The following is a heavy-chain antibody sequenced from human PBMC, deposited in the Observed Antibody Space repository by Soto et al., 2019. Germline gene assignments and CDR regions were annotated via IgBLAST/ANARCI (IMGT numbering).Heavy chain of an antibody. CDR3: AKDSTIINPRWVFDL. CDR2: ISNDGTNK. CDR1: GFTFSIFG. D-gene: IGHD4-4*01. V-gene: IGHV3-30*18. J-gene: IGHJ2*01. Sequence: QVQLVESGGGVVQPGTSLRLSCAASGFTFSIFGMHWVRQAPGKALEWVAIISNDGTNKYFADSVKGRFTISRDNSKNTVYLQMNSLRAEDTALYYCAKDSTIINPRWVFDLWGRGTLVTVSS.